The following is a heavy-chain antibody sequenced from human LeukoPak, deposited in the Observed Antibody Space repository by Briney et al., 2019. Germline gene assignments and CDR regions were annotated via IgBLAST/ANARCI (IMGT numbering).Heavy chain of an antibody. D-gene: IGHD3-3*01. J-gene: IGHJ4*02. CDR1: GYSTSSGYY. V-gene: IGHV4-38-2*02. Sequence: PSETLSLTCTVSGYSTSSGYYWGWIRQPPGKGLEWIGSIYHSGSTYCNPSLKSRVTISVDTSKNQFSLKLSSVTAADTAVYYCARDPTYYDFWSGYYIGGYFDYWGQGTLVTVSS. CDR3: ARDPTYYDFWSGYYIGGYFDY. CDR2: IYHSGST.